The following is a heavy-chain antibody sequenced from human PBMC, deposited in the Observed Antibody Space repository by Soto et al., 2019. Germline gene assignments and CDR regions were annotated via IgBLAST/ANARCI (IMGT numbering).Heavy chain of an antibody. V-gene: IGHV3-30*18. CDR3: AKDLILYSSSWYQSSFDY. Sequence: GGSLRLSCAASGFTFSSYGMHWVRQAPGKGLEWVAVISYDGSNKYYADSVKGRFTISRDNSKNTLYLQMNSLRAEDTAVYYCAKDLILYSSSWYQSSFDYWGQGTLVTVSS. CDR1: GFTFSSYG. J-gene: IGHJ4*02. D-gene: IGHD6-13*01. CDR2: ISYDGSNK.